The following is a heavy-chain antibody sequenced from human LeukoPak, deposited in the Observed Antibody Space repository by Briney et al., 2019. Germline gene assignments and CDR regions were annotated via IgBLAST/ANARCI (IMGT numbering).Heavy chain of an antibody. V-gene: IGHV1-46*03. CDR1: GYTFTSYY. J-gene: IGHJ4*02. CDR2: INPSGGST. CDR3: ARDRSVPAAMYYFDY. D-gene: IGHD2-2*01. Sequence: ASVKVSCKASGYTFTSYYMHWVRQAPGQGLEWMGIINPSGGSTSYAQKFQGRVTMTGDTSTSTVYMELSSLRSEDTAVYYCARDRSVPAAMYYFDYWGQGTLVTVSS.